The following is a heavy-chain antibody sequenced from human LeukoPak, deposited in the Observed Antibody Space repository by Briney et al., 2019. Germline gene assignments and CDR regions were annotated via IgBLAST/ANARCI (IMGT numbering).Heavy chain of an antibody. Sequence: PGRSLRLSCAASGFTFSSYAMHWVRQAPGKGLEWVAVISYDGSNKYCADSVKGRFTISRDNSKNTLYLQMNSLRAEDTAVYYCARDQGDLYSSRWYLRPFDYWGQGTLVTVSS. V-gene: IGHV3-30-3*01. D-gene: IGHD6-19*01. CDR1: GFTFSSYA. CDR2: ISYDGSNK. J-gene: IGHJ4*02. CDR3: ARDQGDLYSSRWYLRPFDY.